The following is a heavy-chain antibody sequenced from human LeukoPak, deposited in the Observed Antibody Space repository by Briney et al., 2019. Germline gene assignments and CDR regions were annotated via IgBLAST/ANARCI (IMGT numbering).Heavy chain of an antibody. CDR3: ARSEAMVRGVMIFDY. CDR2: IYTSGIT. D-gene: IGHD3-10*01. J-gene: IGHJ4*02. Sequence: SQTLSLTCTVSGGSISSGSYYWSWIRQPAGKGLEWIGRIYTSGITNYNPSLKSRVTISVDTSKNQFSLKLSSVTAADTAVYYCARSEAMVRGVMIFDYWGQGTLVTVSS. CDR1: GGSISSGSYY. V-gene: IGHV4-61*02.